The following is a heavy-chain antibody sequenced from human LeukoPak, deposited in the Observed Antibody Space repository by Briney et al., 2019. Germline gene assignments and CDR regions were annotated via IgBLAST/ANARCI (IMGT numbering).Heavy chain of an antibody. J-gene: IGHJ6*02. CDR1: GGTFSSYA. V-gene: IGHV1-69*04. D-gene: IGHD3-22*01. Sequence: SVKVSCKASGGTFSSYAISWVRQAPGQGLEWMGRIIPILGIANYAQKFQGRVTITADKSTSTAYMELSSLRSEDTAVYYCATSPYDSSDSYYYYGMDVWGQGTTVTVSS. CDR2: IIPILGIA. CDR3: ATSPYDSSDSYYYYGMDV.